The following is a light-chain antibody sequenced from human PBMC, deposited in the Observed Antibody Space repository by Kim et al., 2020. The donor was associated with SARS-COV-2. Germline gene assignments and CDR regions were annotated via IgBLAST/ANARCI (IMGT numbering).Light chain of an antibody. CDR3: QQYFCTRT. J-gene: IGKJ1*01. CDR1: QSVLYTGNNKNY. CDR2: WAS. Sequence: DVVMTQSPDSLAVSLGERATINCKSSQSVLYTGNNKNYLAWYQQKPGQPPKLLIYWASTRESGVPDRFIGSGSGTDFTLTISSLQAEDVAVYYCQQYFCTRTFGQGTKVDIK. V-gene: IGKV4-1*01.